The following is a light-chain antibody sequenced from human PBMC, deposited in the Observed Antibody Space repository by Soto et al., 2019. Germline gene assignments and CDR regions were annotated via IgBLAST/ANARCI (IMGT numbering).Light chain of an antibody. CDR3: QQRKT. V-gene: IGKV3-15*01. CDR2: GAS. Sequence: ETVMTQSPATLSVSPGERATLSCRASQSISSNLAWYQQKPGQAPRLLIYGASTRATGIPARFTGSGSGTEFTLTISSLQSEDFAVYYCQQRKTFGGGTKVDIK. CDR1: QSISSN. J-gene: IGKJ4*01.